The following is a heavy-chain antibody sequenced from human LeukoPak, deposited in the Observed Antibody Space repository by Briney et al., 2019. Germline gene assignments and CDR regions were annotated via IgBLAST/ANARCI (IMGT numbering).Heavy chain of an antibody. D-gene: IGHD3-3*01. CDR3: ARGFAIFGVVMGDYYGMDV. CDR2: IYTSGST. J-gene: IGHJ6*02. CDR1: GGSISSYY. Sequence: SETLSLTCTVSGGSISSYYWSWIRQPAGKGLEWIGRIYTSGSTNYNPSLKSRVTMSVDTSKNQFSLKLSSVTAADTAVYYCARGFAIFGVVMGDYYGMDVWGQGTTVAVSS. V-gene: IGHV4-4*07.